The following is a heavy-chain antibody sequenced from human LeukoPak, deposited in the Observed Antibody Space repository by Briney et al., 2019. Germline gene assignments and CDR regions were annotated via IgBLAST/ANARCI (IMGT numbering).Heavy chain of an antibody. Sequence: GGSLRLSCVPSGFTFSRYNFNWVRQAPGKGLEGISYIGPSDSTIYYADSVTGRFTISRDNAKDSLFLQMNSLRAEDTAVYYCARGTWGGYAYGLNYYYMDVWGKGTPVTVSS. D-gene: IGHD5-18*01. CDR3: ARGTWGGYAYGLNYYYMDV. CDR2: IGPSDSTI. CDR1: GFTFSRYN. V-gene: IGHV3-48*01. J-gene: IGHJ6*03.